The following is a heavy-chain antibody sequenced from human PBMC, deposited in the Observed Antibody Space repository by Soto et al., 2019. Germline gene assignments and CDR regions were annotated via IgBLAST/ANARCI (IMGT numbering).Heavy chain of an antibody. J-gene: IGHJ4*02. V-gene: IGHV3-23*01. CDR2: ISGSGGST. CDR3: AKDPATIAVAGTFDY. CDR1: GFTFSTYG. D-gene: IGHD6-19*01. Sequence: EVQLLESGVGLVQPGGALRLSCAASGFTFSTYGMSWVRQAPGKGLEWVSIISGSGGSTYYADTVKGRFTISRDNSKNTLYLQMNSLRAEDTAVYYCAKDPATIAVAGTFDYWGQGTLVIVSS.